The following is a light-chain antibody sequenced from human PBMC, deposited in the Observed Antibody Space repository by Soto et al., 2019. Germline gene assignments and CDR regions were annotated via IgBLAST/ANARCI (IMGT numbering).Light chain of an antibody. CDR1: SSDVGGYNF. CDR3: ISYAAGNNYLV. J-gene: IGLJ2*01. Sequence: QSVLTQPPSASGPPGQSVIISCTGTSSDVGGYNFVSWFQQHPGKAPKLMIYEVTKRPSGVPDRFSGSKSGNTASLTVSGLQAEDEADYYCISYAAGNNYLVFGGGTKLTVL. V-gene: IGLV2-8*01. CDR2: EVT.